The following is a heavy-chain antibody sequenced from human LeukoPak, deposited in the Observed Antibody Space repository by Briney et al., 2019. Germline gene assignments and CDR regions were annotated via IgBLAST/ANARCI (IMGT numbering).Heavy chain of an antibody. CDR2: IYYSGST. CDR1: GGSISSYY. Sequence: SETLSLTCTVSGGSISSYYWSWIRQPPGKGLEWIGYIYYSGSTNYNPSLKSRVTISVDTSKNQFSLKLSSVTAADTAFYYCAREYCSGGSCLIDYWGQGNLVTVSS. CDR3: AREYCSGGSCLIDY. D-gene: IGHD2-15*01. J-gene: IGHJ4*02. V-gene: IGHV4-59*01.